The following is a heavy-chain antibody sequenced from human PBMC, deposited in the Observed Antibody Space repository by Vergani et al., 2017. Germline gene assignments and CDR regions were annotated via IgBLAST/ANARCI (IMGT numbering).Heavy chain of an antibody. CDR2: IKSKTDGGTT. CDR3: AKDGEWFDLWKWFDP. D-gene: IGHD3-10*01. V-gene: IGHV3-15*01. Sequence: EVQLVESGGGLVKPGGSLRLSCAASGFTFSNAWMSWVRQAPGKGLEWVGRIKSKTDGGTTDYAAPVKGRFTISRDNSKNTLYLQMNSLRAEDTAVYYCAKDGEWFDLWKWFDPWGQGTLVTVSS. J-gene: IGHJ5*02. CDR1: GFTFSNAW.